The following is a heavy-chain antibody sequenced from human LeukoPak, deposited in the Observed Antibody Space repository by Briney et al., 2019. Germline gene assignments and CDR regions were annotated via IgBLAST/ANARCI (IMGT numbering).Heavy chain of an antibody. D-gene: IGHD5-18*01. V-gene: IGHV3-21*01. CDR2: ISSSTSYI. J-gene: IGHJ3*02. Sequence: KSGGSLRLSCAASGFTFSSYNMNWVRRAPGKGLEWVSFISSSTSYIYYADSVKDRFTISRDNAKNSLYLQMNSLRAEDTALYYCARVRGYSYGYDAFDIWGQGTMVTVSS. CDR1: GFTFSSYN. CDR3: ARVRGYSYGYDAFDI.